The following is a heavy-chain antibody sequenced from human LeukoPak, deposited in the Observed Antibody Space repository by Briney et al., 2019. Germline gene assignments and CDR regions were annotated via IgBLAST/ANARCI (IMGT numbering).Heavy chain of an antibody. CDR3: ARDSPRVYYGSGSYYNALGY. J-gene: IGHJ4*01. V-gene: IGHV1-46*01. CDR2: INPSGGST. CDR1: GYTFTSYY. Sequence: ASVKVSCKASGYTFTSYYMHWVRQAPGQGLEWMGIINPSGGSTSYAQKFQGRVTMTRDTSTSTVYMELSSLRSEDTTVYYCARDSPRVYYGSGSYYNALGYWGDGTLVTVSS. D-gene: IGHD3-10*01.